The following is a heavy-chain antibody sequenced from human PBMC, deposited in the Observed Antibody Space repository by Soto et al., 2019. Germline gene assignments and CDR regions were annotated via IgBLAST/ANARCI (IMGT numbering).Heavy chain of an antibody. Sequence: QITLKESGPTLVKPTQTLTLTCTFSAFSLSTSGVGVAWIRQPPGKALEWLALIYWDDDRRYSPPLKSRLTIPKATSKNQVVLTMTHMDPVHTATYYCAHRQRTDYFDYWSQGTLVTVSS. CDR3: AHRQRTDYFDY. V-gene: IGHV2-5*02. J-gene: IGHJ4*02. CDR1: AFSLSTSGVG. CDR2: IYWDDDR.